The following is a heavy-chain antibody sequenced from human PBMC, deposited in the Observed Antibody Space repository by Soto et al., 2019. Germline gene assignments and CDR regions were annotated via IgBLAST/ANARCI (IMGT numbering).Heavy chain of an antibody. V-gene: IGHV3-49*04. CDR2: IRSKAYGGTT. Sequence: GGSLRLSCTASGFTFGDYAMSWVRQAPGKGLEWVGFIRSKAYGGTTEYAASVKGRFTISRDDSKSIAYLQMNSLKTEDTAVYYCTRDSIHAVPTREDYYFYGMDVWRQGTTVTASS. CDR3: TRDSIHAVPTREDYYFYGMDV. D-gene: IGHD2-2*01. CDR1: GFTFGDYA. J-gene: IGHJ6*02.